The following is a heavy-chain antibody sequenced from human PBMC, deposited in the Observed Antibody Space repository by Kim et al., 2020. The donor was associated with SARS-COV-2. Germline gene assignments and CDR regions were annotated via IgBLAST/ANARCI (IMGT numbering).Heavy chain of an antibody. D-gene: IGHD3-10*01. CDR3: AGVGSSNNYYKPLDY. J-gene: IGHJ4*02. Sequence: GGSLRLSCAVSGFTFSHYGMHWVRQAPGKGLEWVALIWYDGTNKYYTDSVKGRFTISRDNSNNTLYLQMNSLRAEDTAVYFCAGVGSSNNYYKPLDYWGQGTLVTVSS. CDR2: IWYDGTNK. V-gene: IGHV3-33*08. CDR1: GFTFSHYG.